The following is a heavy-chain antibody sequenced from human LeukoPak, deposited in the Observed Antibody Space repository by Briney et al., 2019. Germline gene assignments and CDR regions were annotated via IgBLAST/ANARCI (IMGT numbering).Heavy chain of an antibody. J-gene: IGHJ4*02. D-gene: IGHD3-9*01. Sequence: GASVKVSCKASGYTFTGYYLHWVRQAPGQGLEWMGWISPKSGGTYYAQKFQGRVTMTRDTSISTAYMEMSTLRSDDTAVYYCARVNYDILTGYLSYFDYWGQGTLVTVSS. V-gene: IGHV1-2*02. CDR3: ARVNYDILTGYLSYFDY. CDR1: GYTFTGYY. CDR2: ISPKSGGT.